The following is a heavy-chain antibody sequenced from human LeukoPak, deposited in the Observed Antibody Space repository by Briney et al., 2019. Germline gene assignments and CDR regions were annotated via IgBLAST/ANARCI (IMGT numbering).Heavy chain of an antibody. V-gene: IGHV1-3*01. J-gene: IGHJ5*02. Sequence: ASVKVSCKASGYTFTSYAMHWVRQAPGQRLEWMGWINAGNGNTKYSQKFQGRVTITRDTSASIAYMELSSLRSEDTAVYYCARAAAGTKGWFDPWGQGTLVTVSS. CDR3: ARAAAGTKGWFDP. CDR1: GYTFTSYA. D-gene: IGHD6-13*01. CDR2: INAGNGNT.